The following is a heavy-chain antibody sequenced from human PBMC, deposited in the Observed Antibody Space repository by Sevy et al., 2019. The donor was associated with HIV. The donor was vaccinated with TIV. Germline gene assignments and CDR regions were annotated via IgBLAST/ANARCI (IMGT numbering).Heavy chain of an antibody. CDR2: ISSSSSYI. CDR3: ARRLRAGTVTNYFDY. J-gene: IGHJ4*02. D-gene: IGHD4-4*01. Sequence: GGSLRLSCAASGFTFSSYSMNWVRQAPGKGLEWVSSISSSSSYIYYEDSVKGRFNISRDNAKNSLYLQMNSLRAEDTAVYYCARRLRAGTVTNYFDYWGQGTLVTVSS. V-gene: IGHV3-21*01. CDR1: GFTFSSYS.